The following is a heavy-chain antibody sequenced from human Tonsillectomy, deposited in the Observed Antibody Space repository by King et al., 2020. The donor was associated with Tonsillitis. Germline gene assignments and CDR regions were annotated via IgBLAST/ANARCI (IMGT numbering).Heavy chain of an antibody. D-gene: IGHD2/OR15-2a*01. J-gene: IGHJ5*02. Sequence: VQLVESGGGLAQPGGSQRLSCEASGFTFSSYWMHWVRQAPGKGLVWVSRISSDGSSVTYADSVMGRFTISRDNAKNTLFLQMDSLTAEDTAVYFCVRDGVIGAHGDWCDPWGQGTLVTVSS. V-gene: IGHV3-74*01. CDR2: ISSDGSSV. CDR3: VRDGVIGAHGDWCDP. CDR1: GFTFSSYW.